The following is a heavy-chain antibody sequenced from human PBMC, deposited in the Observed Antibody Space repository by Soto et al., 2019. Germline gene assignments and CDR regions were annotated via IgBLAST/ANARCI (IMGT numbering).Heavy chain of an antibody. CDR2: IYYSGST. J-gene: IGHJ5*02. V-gene: IGHV4-31*03. Sequence: PSETLSLTCTVSGGSISSGGYYWSWIRQHPGKGLEWIGYIYYSGSTYYNPSLKSRVTISVDTSKNQFSLKLSSVTAADTAVYYCARAGIVVVPAAINWFDPWGQGTLVTVSS. CDR3: ARAGIVVVPAAINWFDP. D-gene: IGHD2-2*01. CDR1: GGSISSGGYY.